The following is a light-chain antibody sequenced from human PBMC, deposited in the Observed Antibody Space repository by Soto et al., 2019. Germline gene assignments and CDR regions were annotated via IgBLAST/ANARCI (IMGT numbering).Light chain of an antibody. J-gene: IGLJ3*02. V-gene: IGLV1-44*01. Sequence: QSVLTQPPSASGTPGQRVTLSCSGSSSNIGTNTVNWYQQLPGTAPKLLIHSNSQRPSGVPDRYSGSKSDTSASLAISGLQAEDEAEYYCAAWDDSLNGVVFGGGTKVTVL. CDR1: SSNIGTNT. CDR3: AAWDDSLNGVV. CDR2: SNS.